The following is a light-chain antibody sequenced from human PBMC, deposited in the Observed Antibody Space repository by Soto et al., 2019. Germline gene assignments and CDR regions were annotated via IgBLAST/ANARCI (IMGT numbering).Light chain of an antibody. CDR2: DAS. CDR3: QQRSNWPPLT. Sequence: EIVLTQSPATLSLSPGERATLSCRASQSVSSYLAWYQQKPGQAPRLLIYDASNRATGIPARISGSGSGTEYTRTISSLEPEDFAVYYCQQRSNWPPLTFGGGTKVEIK. J-gene: IGKJ4*01. CDR1: QSVSSY. V-gene: IGKV3-11*01.